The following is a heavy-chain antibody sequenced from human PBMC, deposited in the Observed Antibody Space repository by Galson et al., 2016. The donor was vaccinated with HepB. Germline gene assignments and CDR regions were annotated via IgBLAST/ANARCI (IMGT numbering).Heavy chain of an antibody. D-gene: IGHD4-17*01. Sequence: ETLSLTCAVSGGSISSSNWWSWVRQPPGKGLEWIGEIYHSGSTNYNPSLKSRVTISVDKSKNKFSLKLSSVTAADTAVYYCARNYGDYEARDYWGQGTLVTVSS. CDR1: GGSISSSNW. CDR2: IYHSGST. V-gene: IGHV4-4*02. J-gene: IGHJ4*02. CDR3: ARNYGDYEARDY.